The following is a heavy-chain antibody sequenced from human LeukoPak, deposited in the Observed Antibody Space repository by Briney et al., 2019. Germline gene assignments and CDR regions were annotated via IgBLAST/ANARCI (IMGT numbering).Heavy chain of an antibody. D-gene: IGHD4-17*01. CDR3: AKDQTPYGDSVGFSFDY. Sequence: GRSLRLSCAASGFTFSSYGMHWVRQAPGKGLEWVAVIWYDGSNKYYADSVKGRFTISRDNSKNTLYLQMNSLRAEDTAVYYCAKDQTPYGDSVGFSFDYWGQGTLVTVSS. CDR2: IWYDGSNK. V-gene: IGHV3-33*06. J-gene: IGHJ4*02. CDR1: GFTFSSYG.